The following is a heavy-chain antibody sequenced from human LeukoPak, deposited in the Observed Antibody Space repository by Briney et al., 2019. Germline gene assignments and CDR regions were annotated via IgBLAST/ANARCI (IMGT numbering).Heavy chain of an antibody. Sequence: PSETLSLTCAVYGGSLTGYYWTWIRQAPGKGLEWVGEINPSRRTNYNPSLKSRVTMLLDTSLKQFSLKLSSVTAADAAVYYCARGSIVAIVAATPDYWGQGTLVTVSP. CDR1: GGSLTGYY. CDR3: ARGSIVAIVAATPDY. D-gene: IGHD2-15*01. V-gene: IGHV4-34*01. CDR2: INPSRRT. J-gene: IGHJ4*02.